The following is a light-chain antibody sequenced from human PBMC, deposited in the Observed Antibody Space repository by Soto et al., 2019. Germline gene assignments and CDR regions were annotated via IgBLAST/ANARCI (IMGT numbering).Light chain of an antibody. J-gene: IGKJ2*01. Sequence: EIVLTQSPATLSLSPGERATLSCRASQSVSVYLGWYQEKPCQPPRLLMSESSKRDTGIPARFSGSGSGTDVTLTMSRLVPDESAVYFCHQRYRWPHTFGQGTKLEI. CDR3: HQRYRWPHT. CDR2: ESS. CDR1: QSVSVY. V-gene: IGKV3-11*01.